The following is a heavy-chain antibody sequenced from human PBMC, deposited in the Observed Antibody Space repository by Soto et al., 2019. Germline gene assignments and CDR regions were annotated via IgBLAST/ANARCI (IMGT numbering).Heavy chain of an antibody. Sequence: QVQLVESGGGVVQPGRSLRLSCVASGFPFSGYGFHWVRQAPGKGLEWVALISYDGSNQYYADSVRGRFTISRDNSKNAMYLQIHSLRAEDTAIYYCAKVLAVEHVEEYYYYGLDIWCQGTTVTVSS. CDR3: AKVLAVEHVEEYYYYGLDI. J-gene: IGHJ6*02. V-gene: IGHV3-30*18. CDR2: ISYDGSNQ. CDR1: GFPFSGYG. D-gene: IGHD6-19*01.